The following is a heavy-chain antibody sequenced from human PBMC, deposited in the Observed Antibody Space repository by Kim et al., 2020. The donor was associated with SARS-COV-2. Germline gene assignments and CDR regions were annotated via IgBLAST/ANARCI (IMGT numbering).Heavy chain of an antibody. V-gene: IGHV1-69*04. CDR2: IIPLLDVI. D-gene: IGHD5-18*01. CDR3: AREKIQAYESGAYYY. Sequence: SVKVSCKASGATFSSYGISWVRQAPGQGLEWMGRIIPLLDVINHAQKFQARVTITADKATSTVYMVLSSLRPEDTAFYYCAREKIQAYESGAYYY. J-gene: IGHJ6*01. CDR1: GATFSSYG.